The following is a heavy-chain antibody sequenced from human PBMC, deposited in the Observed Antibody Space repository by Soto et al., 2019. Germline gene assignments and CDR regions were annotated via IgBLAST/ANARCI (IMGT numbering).Heavy chain of an antibody. CDR2: ISSSGGTI. V-gene: IGHV3-48*03. Sequence: EVQLVESGGGLVQPGGSLRLSCAASGFPFSSYEMNWVRQAPGKGRECISYISSSGGTISYADSVKGRFTISRDNAKNSLYRQMNNLRAEDTAVYYCARGVYDSSGYYYPWGQGSLVTVSS. J-gene: IGHJ5*02. CDR3: ARGVYDSSGYYYP. D-gene: IGHD3-22*01. CDR1: GFPFSSYE.